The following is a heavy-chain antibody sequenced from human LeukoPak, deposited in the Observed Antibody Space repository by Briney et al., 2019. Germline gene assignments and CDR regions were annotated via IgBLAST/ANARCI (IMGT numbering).Heavy chain of an antibody. CDR1: GFTFSSYG. D-gene: IGHD6-13*01. CDR2: ISYDGSNK. Sequence: GGSLRLSCAASGFTFSSYGMHWVRQAPGKGLEWVAVISYDGSNKYYADSVKGRFTIPRDNSKNTLYLQMNSLRAEDTAVYYCAKDFRGIAAAGTLDYWGQGTLVTVSS. V-gene: IGHV3-30*18. CDR3: AKDFRGIAAAGTLDY. J-gene: IGHJ4*02.